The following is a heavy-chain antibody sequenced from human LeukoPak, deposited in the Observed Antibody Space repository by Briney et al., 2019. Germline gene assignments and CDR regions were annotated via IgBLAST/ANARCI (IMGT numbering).Heavy chain of an antibody. J-gene: IGHJ6*02. V-gene: IGHV4-59*01. CDR1: GGSISSYY. D-gene: IGHD3-10*01. CDR3: ARGPGVYYYYYGMDV. Sequence: SETLSLTCTVSGGSISSYYWSWIRQPPGKGLEWVGYIYYSGGTNYNPSLKSRVTISVDTSKNQFSLKLSSVTAADTAVYYCARGPGVYYYYYGMDVWGQGTTVTVSS. CDR2: IYYSGGT.